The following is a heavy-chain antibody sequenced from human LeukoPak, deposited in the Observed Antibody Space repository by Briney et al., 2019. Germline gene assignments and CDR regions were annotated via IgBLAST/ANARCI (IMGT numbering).Heavy chain of an antibody. CDR3: AKGQHYYYYYMDV. CDR1: GFTFDDYA. J-gene: IGHJ6*03. Sequence: GGSLRLSCAASGFTFDDYAMHWVRQAPGKGLEWVSGISWNSGSIGYADSVKGRFTISRDNAKNSLYLQMNSLRTEDTALYYCAKGQHYYYYYMDVWGKGTTVTVSS. CDR2: ISWNSGSI. V-gene: IGHV3-9*01. D-gene: IGHD5-18*01.